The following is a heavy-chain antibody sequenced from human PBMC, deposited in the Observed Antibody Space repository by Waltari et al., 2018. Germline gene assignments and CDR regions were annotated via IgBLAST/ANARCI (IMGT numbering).Heavy chain of an antibody. CDR2: IKISGQRDTT. D-gene: IGHD3-16*01. CDR1: GFTFSDYY. Sequence: EMLLVESGGGLVQPGGSLRLSCVGSGFTFSDYYIDWVRQAPGKGCEWVGRIKISGQRDTTDFAASVKGRFTITRDDSQDSMYLHMNSLKTDDTAVYYCCRENWGKFGPWGQGTLVTVSS. CDR3: CRENWGKFGP. V-gene: IGHV3-72*01. J-gene: IGHJ5*02.